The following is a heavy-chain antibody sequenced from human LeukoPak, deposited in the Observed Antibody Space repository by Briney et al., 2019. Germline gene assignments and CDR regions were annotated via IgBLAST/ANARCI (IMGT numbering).Heavy chain of an antibody. CDR3: ARGTTSRVVAPAATRSWFDP. D-gene: IGHD2-2*01. CDR1: GGSFSGYY. V-gene: IGHV4-34*01. Sequence: PSETLSLTCAVYGGSFSGYYWSWVRQPPGKGLEWIGEINHSGSTNYNPSLKSRVTISVDTSKNQFSLKLSSVTAADTAVYYCARGTTSRVVAPAATRSWFDPWGQGTLVTVSS. CDR2: INHSGST. J-gene: IGHJ5*02.